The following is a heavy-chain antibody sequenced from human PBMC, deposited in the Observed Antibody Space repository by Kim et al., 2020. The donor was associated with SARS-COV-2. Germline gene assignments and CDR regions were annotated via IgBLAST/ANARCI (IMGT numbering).Heavy chain of an antibody. CDR3: ARDRPLSISGVWFDP. D-gene: IGHD3-10*01. CDR1: GYTFISYG. Sequence: ASVKVSCKASGYTFISYGIHWVRRAPGQGLEWMGWINTGNGLTKDSEKFQGRVTITRDTSATTAYLELSSLRSEDTAVYYCARDRPLSISGVWFDPWGQGTLVTVSS. V-gene: IGHV1-3*04. CDR2: INTGNGLT. J-gene: IGHJ5*02.